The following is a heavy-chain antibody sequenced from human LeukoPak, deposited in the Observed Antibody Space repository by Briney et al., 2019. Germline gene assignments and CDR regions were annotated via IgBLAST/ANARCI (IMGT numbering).Heavy chain of an antibody. D-gene: IGHD3-22*01. CDR3: VEEDYYDSSGETGYYFDY. J-gene: IGHJ4*02. CDR1: GFTVSSNY. CDR2: IYSGGST. Sequence: GGSLRLSCAASGFTVSSNYMSWVRQAPGKGLEWVSVIYSGGSTYYADSVKGRFTISRDNSKNTLYLQMSSLRAEDTAVYYCVEEDYYDSSGETGYYFDYWGQGTLVTVSS. V-gene: IGHV3-53*05.